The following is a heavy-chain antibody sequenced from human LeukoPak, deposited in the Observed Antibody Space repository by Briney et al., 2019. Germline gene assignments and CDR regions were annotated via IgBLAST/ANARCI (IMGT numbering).Heavy chain of an antibody. CDR2: INAGNGNT. D-gene: IGHD1-26*01. CDR1: GYTFSRFA. J-gene: IGHJ5*02. CDR3: AREGLWDQLDP. V-gene: IGHV1-3*03. Sequence: ASVKVSCKASGYTFSRFAIHWVRQAPGQRLEWMGWINAGNGNTKYSQEFQGRVTITRDTSASTAYMELSSLRSEDMAVYYCAREGLWDQLDPWGQGTLVTVSS.